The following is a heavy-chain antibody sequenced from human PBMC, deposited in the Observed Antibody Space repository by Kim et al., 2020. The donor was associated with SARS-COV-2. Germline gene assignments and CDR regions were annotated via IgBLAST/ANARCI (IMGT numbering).Heavy chain of an antibody. J-gene: IGHJ4*02. CDR3: AGITMVRGATPIDY. V-gene: IGHV4-59*01. Sequence: NPSLKSRVTISVDTSKNQFSLKLSSVTAADTAVYYCAGITMVRGATPIDYWGQGTLVTVSS. D-gene: IGHD3-10*01.